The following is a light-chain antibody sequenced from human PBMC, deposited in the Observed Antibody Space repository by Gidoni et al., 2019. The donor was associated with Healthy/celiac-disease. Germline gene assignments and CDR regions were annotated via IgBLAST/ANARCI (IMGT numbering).Light chain of an antibody. Sequence: QSVLTHPPSVSRAPGQRVTISCTGSSPNIGAGYDVHWYQQLPGTAPKLLIYGNSNRPSGVPDRFSGSKSGTSASLAITGLQAEDEADYYCQSYDSSLSDVVFGGGTKLTVL. J-gene: IGLJ2*01. CDR2: GNS. CDR3: QSYDSSLSDVV. V-gene: IGLV1-40*01. CDR1: SPNIGAGYD.